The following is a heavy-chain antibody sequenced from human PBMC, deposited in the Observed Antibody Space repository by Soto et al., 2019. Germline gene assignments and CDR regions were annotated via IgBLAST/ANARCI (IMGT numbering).Heavy chain of an antibody. Sequence: EVQLVESGGGLVQPGRSLRLSCAASGFTFDDYAMHWVRQAPGKGLEWVSGISWNSGSIGYADSVKGRFTISRDNAKNSLYLQMNSLRAEDTALYYCAKDRRWLGFGCFDYWGQGTLVTVSS. J-gene: IGHJ4*02. CDR3: AKDRRWLGFGCFDY. CDR2: ISWNSGSI. V-gene: IGHV3-9*01. CDR1: GFTFDDYA. D-gene: IGHD6-19*01.